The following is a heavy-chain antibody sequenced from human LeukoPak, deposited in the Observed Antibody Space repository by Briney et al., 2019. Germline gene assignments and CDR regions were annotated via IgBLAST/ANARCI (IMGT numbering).Heavy chain of an antibody. V-gene: IGHV3-64*01. CDR1: GFTFGSHA. J-gene: IGHJ2*01. CDR2: LTSDGGST. D-gene: IGHD1/OR15-1a*01. CDR3: ARRAAGWEQKNWYFDL. Sequence: GGSLRLSCAASGFTFGSHAMCWVRQAPGKGLEYVAGLTSDGGSTYYANSVKGRFTISRDTSKSTLALQMGSLRAEDRAVYYCARRAAGWEQKNWYFDLWGRGTLVSVSS.